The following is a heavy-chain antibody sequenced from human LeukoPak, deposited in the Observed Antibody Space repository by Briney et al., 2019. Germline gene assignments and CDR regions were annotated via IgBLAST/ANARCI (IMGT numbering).Heavy chain of an antibody. J-gene: IGHJ4*02. D-gene: IGHD6-6*01. CDR3: ARVRLYRSSSIPFY. CDR1: GFTFSSYW. Sequence: GGSLRLSCAASGFTFSSYWMSWVRQAPGKGLEWVANIKQDGSEKYYVDSVKGRFTISRDNAKNSLYLQMHSLRAEDTAVYYCARVRLYRSSSIPFYWGQGTLVPVSS. CDR2: IKQDGSEK. V-gene: IGHV3-7*01.